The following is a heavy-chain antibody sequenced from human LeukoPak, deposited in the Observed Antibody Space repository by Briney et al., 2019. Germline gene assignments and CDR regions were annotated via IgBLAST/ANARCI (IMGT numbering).Heavy chain of an antibody. CDR1: GFTFSSYW. CDR3: ARHRGIVVVAATFDY. D-gene: IGHD2-15*01. CDR2: INSDGSST. J-gene: IGHJ4*02. Sequence: GGSLRLSCAASGFTFSSYWMHWVRQAPGKGLVWVSRINSDGSSTSYADSVKCRFTISRDNAKHTRYLQLSSRRAEDTAVYYCARHRGIVVVAATFDYWGQGTLVTVSS. V-gene: IGHV3-74*01.